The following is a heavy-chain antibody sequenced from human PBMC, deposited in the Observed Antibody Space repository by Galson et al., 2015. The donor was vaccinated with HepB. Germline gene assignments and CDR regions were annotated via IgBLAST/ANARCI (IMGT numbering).Heavy chain of an antibody. CDR3: ARDLHCGGGLDY. V-gene: IGHV1-46*01. CDR1: GYTFTSYY. D-gene: IGHD2-21*01. J-gene: IGHJ4*02. Sequence: SVKVSCKASGYTFTSYYMHWVRQAPGQGLEWMGIINPSGGSTSYAQKFQGRVTMTRDTSTSTVYMELSSLRSEDTAVYYCARDLHCGGGLDYWGQGTLVTGSS. CDR2: INPSGGST.